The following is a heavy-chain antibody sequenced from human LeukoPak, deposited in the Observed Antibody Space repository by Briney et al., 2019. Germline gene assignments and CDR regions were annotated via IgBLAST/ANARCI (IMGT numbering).Heavy chain of an antibody. CDR3: ARKLRLGGNWFDP. CDR1: GGTFTSYA. Sequence: ASVKVSCRTSGGTFTSYAITWVRQAPGQGLEWMGKIIPISGTTNYAQKFQGRVTFTADESTSTAYMELSSLRSEDTALYYCARKLRLGGNWFDPWGQGTLVTVSS. CDR2: IIPISGTT. D-gene: IGHD1-26*01. V-gene: IGHV1-69*15. J-gene: IGHJ5*02.